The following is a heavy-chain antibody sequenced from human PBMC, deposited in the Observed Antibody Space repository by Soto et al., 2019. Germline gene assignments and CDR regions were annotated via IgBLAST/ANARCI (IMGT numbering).Heavy chain of an antibody. D-gene: IGHD3-22*01. CDR1: GYTFTSYG. Sequence: AASVKVSCKASGYTFTSYGISWVRQAPGQGLEWMGWISAYNGNTNYAQKLQGRVTMTTDTSTSTAYMELRSLRSDDTAVYYCARASSYYDSSGYTYYFDYWGQGTLVTVSS. CDR3: ARASSYYDSSGYTYYFDY. CDR2: ISAYNGNT. J-gene: IGHJ4*02. V-gene: IGHV1-18*04.